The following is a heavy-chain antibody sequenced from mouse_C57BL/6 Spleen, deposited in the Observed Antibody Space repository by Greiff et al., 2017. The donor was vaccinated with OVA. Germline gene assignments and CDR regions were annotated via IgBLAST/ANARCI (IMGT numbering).Heavy chain of an antibody. Sequence: QVQLQQSGAELVKPGASVKISCKASGYAFSSYWMNWVKQRPGKGLEWIGQIYPGDGDTNYNGKFKGKATLTADKSSSTAYMQLSSLTSEDSAVYFCARWYDYDGYYAMDYWGQGTSVTVSS. CDR3: ARWYDYDGYYAMDY. CDR1: GYAFSSYW. CDR2: IYPGDGDT. J-gene: IGHJ4*01. V-gene: IGHV1-80*01. D-gene: IGHD2-4*01.